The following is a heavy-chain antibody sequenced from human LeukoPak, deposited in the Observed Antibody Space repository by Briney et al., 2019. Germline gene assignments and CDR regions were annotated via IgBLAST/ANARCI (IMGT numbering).Heavy chain of an antibody. CDR2: ISSTGTTI. D-gene: IGHD2-21*01. CDR1: GFTFSGYH. V-gene: IGHV3-48*02. J-gene: IGHJ4*02. CDR3: ARVWQDNSGVDY. Sequence: PGGSLRLSCAASGFTFSGYHINWVRQAPGRGLEWISYISSTGTTISYADSVKGRFAISRDNAKSSLYLQMNSLRDEDTAVYYCARVWQDNSGVDYWGQGTLVTVSS.